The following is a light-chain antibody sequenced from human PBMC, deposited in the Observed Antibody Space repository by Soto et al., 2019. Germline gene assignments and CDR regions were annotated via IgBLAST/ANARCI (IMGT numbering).Light chain of an antibody. Sequence: DIQMTQSPSTLSASVGDRVTITCRASQSISSWLAWYQQKPEKAPKLLIYKASSLQSGVPSRFGGSGSETEFTLTISSLQPDDFATYYCQQYSSHSPYTFGQGTKLEIK. J-gene: IGKJ2*01. V-gene: IGKV1-5*03. CDR2: KAS. CDR3: QQYSSHSPYT. CDR1: QSISSW.